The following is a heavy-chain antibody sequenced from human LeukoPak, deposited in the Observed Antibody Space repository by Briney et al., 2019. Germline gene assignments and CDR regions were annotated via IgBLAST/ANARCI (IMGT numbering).Heavy chain of an antibody. V-gene: IGHV3-9*01. CDR3: ARGKVPAASFDY. CDR2: ISWNSGSI. D-gene: IGHD2-2*01. Sequence: PGRSLRLSCAASGFTFDDYAMHWVRQAPGKGLEWVSGISWNSGSIGYADSVKGRFTISRDNAKNSLYLQMNSLRAEDTALYYCARGKVPAASFDYWGQGTLVTVSS. CDR1: GFTFDDYA. J-gene: IGHJ4*02.